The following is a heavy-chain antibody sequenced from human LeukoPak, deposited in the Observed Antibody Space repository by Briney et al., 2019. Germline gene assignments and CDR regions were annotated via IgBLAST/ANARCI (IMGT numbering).Heavy chain of an antibody. CDR2: ICGDGST. J-gene: IGHJ6*04. V-gene: IGHV3-66*01. CDR1: GITVSSTC. D-gene: IGHD3-10*01. Sequence: GGSLRLSCAASGITVSSTCMSWVRQAPGKGLEWVSTICGDGSTYYADSVKGRFIISRDNSRNMLNLQMNSLRAEDTALYYCARYDSDAGAVDVWGKGTTVTASS. CDR3: ARYDSDAGAVDV.